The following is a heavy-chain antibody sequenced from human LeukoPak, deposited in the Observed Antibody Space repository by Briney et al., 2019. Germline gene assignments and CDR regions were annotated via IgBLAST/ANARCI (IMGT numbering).Heavy chain of an antibody. CDR3: ARGQGNWFDP. CDR1: GYTFTTYY. J-gene: IGHJ5*02. CDR2: INPSGGST. Sequence: ASVKVSCKASGYTFTTYYMHWVRQAPGQGLEWMGIINPSGGSTSYAQKFQGRVTMTWDTSTSTVYMELSSLRSEDTAVYSCARGQGNWFDPWGQGTLVTVSS. V-gene: IGHV1-46*01.